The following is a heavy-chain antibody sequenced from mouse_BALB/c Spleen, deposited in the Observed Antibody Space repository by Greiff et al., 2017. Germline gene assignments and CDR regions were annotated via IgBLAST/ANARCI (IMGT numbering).Heavy chain of an antibody. Sequence: QVQLQQPGAELVKPGASVKMSCKASGYTFTSYTMHWVKQTPGQGLEWIGAIYPGNGDTSSNQKFKGKATLTADKASSTAYMQLSSLTSEDSAVYYCAGGPGVWFAYWGRGTLVTVSA. D-gene: IGHD3-3*01. CDR2: IYPGNGDT. J-gene: IGHJ3*01. CDR3: AGGPGVWFAY. CDR1: GYTFTSYT. V-gene: IGHV1-12*01.